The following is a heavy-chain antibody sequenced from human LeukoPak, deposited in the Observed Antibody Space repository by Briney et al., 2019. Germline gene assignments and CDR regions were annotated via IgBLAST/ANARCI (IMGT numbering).Heavy chain of an antibody. J-gene: IGHJ6*03. V-gene: IGHV3-48*01. CDR2: ITSSTSNI. CDR1: GFTFSTYS. Sequence: GGSLRLSCAASGFTFSTYSMNWVRQAPGKGLEWVSYITSSTSNIYYADSVKGRFTISRDNAKNSLHLQMNSLRAEDTGVYYCARVRGSYYMDVWGKGTTVTVSS. CDR3: ARVRGSYYMDV.